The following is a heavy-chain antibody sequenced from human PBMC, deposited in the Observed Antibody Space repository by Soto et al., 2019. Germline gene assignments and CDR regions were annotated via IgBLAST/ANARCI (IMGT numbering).Heavy chain of an antibody. CDR3: ARNWDYDVLTGADF. CDR1: GYTFINYG. Sequence: ASVKVSCKASGYTFINYGISWVRQAPGQGLEWMGWINSYNGNTNYAQKFQGRVTMTTDTSSNTAYMELRSLRSDDTAVYYCARNWDYDVLTGADFWGQGTLVNVSS. CDR2: INSYNGNT. V-gene: IGHV1-18*01. D-gene: IGHD3-9*01. J-gene: IGHJ4*02.